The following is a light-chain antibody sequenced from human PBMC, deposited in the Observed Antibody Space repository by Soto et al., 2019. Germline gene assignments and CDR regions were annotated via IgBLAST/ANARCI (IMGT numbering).Light chain of an antibody. CDR3: QQHYNTPRT. V-gene: IGKV1-39*01. CDR2: TAS. CDR1: QPISDY. J-gene: IGKJ1*01. Sequence: DFQMTQSPSTLSASTGDRVTITCRTSQPISDYLNWYQQKPGKAPTLLIYTASNLQSGVPSRFSGSGSGTHFTLTISSLQPEDFATYYCQQHYNTPRTFGQGTKVDIK.